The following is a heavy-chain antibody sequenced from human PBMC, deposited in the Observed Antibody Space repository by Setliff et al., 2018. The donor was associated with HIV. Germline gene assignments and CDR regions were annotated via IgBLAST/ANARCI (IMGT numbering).Heavy chain of an antibody. Sequence: GGSLRLSCAASGFTFSYHAMTWVRQAPGKGREWVSGISGSGDSTYYAASVKGRFIISRANSKDILSLQMNSVRAEDTGLYFCAKDYTATFWEYNWFDLWGQGTLVTVSS. CDR2: ISGSGDST. CDR1: GFTFSYHA. J-gene: IGHJ5*02. V-gene: IGHV3-23*01. CDR3: AKDYTATFWEYNWFDL. D-gene: IGHD3-3*01.